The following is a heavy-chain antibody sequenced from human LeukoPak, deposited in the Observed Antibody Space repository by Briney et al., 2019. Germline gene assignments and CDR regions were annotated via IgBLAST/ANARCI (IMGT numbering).Heavy chain of an antibody. CDR3: ARDIRRVGATLYFDY. V-gene: IGHV4-59*01. D-gene: IGHD1-26*01. Sequence: PSETLSLTCTVSGDSISSYYWSWLRQSPETGLEWIANMHSSGSTYYNPSLKSRVTISLDTSKNQISLRLSSVTTADTARYYSARDIRRVGATLYFDYWGQGTLVTVSS. CDR1: GDSISSYY. CDR2: MHSSGST. J-gene: IGHJ4*02.